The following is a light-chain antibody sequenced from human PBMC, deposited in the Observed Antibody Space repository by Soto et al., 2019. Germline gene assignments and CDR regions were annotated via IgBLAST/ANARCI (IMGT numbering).Light chain of an antibody. Sequence: QSALTQSASVSGSPGQSITISCTGTSSDVGSYNFVSWYQQHPGKAPKLMIYEGSKRPSGVSNRFSGSKSGNTASLTISGLQAEDEADYYCCSYAGSSTWVFGTGTKLTVL. V-gene: IGLV2-23*01. CDR1: SSDVGSYNF. CDR2: EGS. CDR3: CSYAGSSTWV. J-gene: IGLJ1*01.